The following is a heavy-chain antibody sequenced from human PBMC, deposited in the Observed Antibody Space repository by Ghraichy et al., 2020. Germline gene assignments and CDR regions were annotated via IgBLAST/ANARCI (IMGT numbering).Heavy chain of an antibody. CDR3: ARAPSYCSGGSCYSPGWYFDL. Sequence: LSLTCAASGFTFSSYEMNWVRQAPGKGLEWVSYISSSGSTIYYADSVKGRFTISRDNAKNSLYLQMNSLRAEDTAVYYCARAPSYCSGGSCYSPGWYFDLWGRGTLVTVSS. CDR1: GFTFSSYE. D-gene: IGHD2-15*01. J-gene: IGHJ2*01. CDR2: ISSSGSTI. V-gene: IGHV3-48*03.